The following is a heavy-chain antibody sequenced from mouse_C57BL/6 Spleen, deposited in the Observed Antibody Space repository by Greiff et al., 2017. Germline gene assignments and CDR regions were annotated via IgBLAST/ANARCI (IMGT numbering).Heavy chain of an antibody. CDR2: IWSGGST. CDR1: GFSLTSYG. V-gene: IGHV2-2*01. J-gene: IGHJ4*01. D-gene: IGHD2-14*01. Sequence: VKVVESGPGLVQPSQSLSITCTVSGFSLTSYGVHWVRQSPGKGLEWLGVIWSGGSTDYNAAFISRLIISKDNSKSQVFCNMNSLQADDTAIYYCARNNRGAMDYWGQGTSVTVSS. CDR3: ARNNRGAMDY.